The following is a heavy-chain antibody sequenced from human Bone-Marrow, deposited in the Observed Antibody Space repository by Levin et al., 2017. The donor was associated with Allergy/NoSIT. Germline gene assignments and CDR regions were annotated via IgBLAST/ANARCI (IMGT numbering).Heavy chain of an antibody. J-gene: IGHJ2*01. D-gene: IGHD3-10*01. CDR2: IYYSGST. CDR3: ARGMVLLWFGEYPWYFDL. CDR1: GGSISSYY. Sequence: PGGSLRLSCTVSGGSISSYYWSWIRQPPGKGLEWIGYIYYSGSTNYNPSLKSRVTISVETSKNQFSLKLSSVTAADTAVYYGARGMVLLWFGEYPWYFDLWGRGTLVTVSS. V-gene: IGHV4-59*08.